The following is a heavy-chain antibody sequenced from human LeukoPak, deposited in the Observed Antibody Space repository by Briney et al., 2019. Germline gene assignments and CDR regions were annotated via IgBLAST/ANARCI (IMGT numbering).Heavy chain of an antibody. V-gene: IGHV4-59*01. D-gene: IGHD4-23*01. J-gene: IGHJ2*01. CDR3: ARDPGDTVGTFGYFDL. CDR2: IYYSGST. CDR1: GGSISSYY. Sequence: SETLSLTCTVSGGSISSYYWSWIRQPPGKGLEWIGYIYYSGSTNYNPSLKSRVTISVDTSKNQFSLKLSSVTAADTAVYYCARDPGDTVGTFGYFDLWGRGTLVTVSS.